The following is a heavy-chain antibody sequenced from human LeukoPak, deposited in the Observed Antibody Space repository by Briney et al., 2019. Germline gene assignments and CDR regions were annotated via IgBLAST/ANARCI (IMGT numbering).Heavy chain of an antibody. CDR2: ISGSGGST. V-gene: IGHV3-23*01. D-gene: IGHD3-16*01. J-gene: IGHJ4*02. CDR3: AKVGRRITFEGVIPY. Sequence: GGSLRLSCAASGFTFDDYGMSWVRQAPGKGLEWVSAISGSGGSTYYADSVKGRFTISRDNSKNTLYLQMNSLRAEDTAVYYCAKVGRRITFEGVIPYWGQGTLVTVSS. CDR1: GFTFDDYG.